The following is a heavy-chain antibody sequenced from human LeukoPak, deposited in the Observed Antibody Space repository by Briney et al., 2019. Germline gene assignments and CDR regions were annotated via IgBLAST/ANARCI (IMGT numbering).Heavy chain of an antibody. Sequence: SQTLSLTCTVSGGSISSGDYYWSWIRQPPGKGLEWIGYIYYSGSTYYNPSLKSRATISVDTSKNQFSLKLSSVTAADTAVYYCARGPYSSSLEDYWGQGTLVTVSS. V-gene: IGHV4-30-4*01. CDR3: ARGPYSSSLEDY. CDR2: IYYSGST. CDR1: GGSISSGDYY. D-gene: IGHD6-13*01. J-gene: IGHJ4*02.